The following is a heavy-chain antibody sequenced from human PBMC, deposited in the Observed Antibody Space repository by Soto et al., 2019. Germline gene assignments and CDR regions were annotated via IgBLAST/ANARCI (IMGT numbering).Heavy chain of an antibody. Sequence: ESGGGLVKPGGSLRLSCEASGFAFSDYTMHWVRQAPGRGLDWVSSIGDSGSFIYYADSMKGRITISRDNGKKTFYLQMNHLRVEDTAIYYCARDRGHDAWYFDLWGRGTAVTVSS. CDR2: IGDSGSFI. CDR1: GFAFSDYT. V-gene: IGHV3-21*01. CDR3: ARDRGHDAWYFDL. J-gene: IGHJ2*01. D-gene: IGHD3-10*01.